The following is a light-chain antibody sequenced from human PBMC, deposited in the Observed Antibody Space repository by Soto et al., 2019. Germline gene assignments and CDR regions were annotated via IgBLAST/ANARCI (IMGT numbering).Light chain of an antibody. J-gene: IGLJ1*01. Sequence: SYELTQPPSVSVSPGQTASITCSGDKLGDKYACWYQQKPCQSPVLVIYQDSKRPSGIPERFSGSNSGNTATLTISGTQAMDAADYYCQAWDSSTYVFGTGTKVTVL. CDR2: QDS. CDR1: KLGDKY. CDR3: QAWDSSTYV. V-gene: IGLV3-1*01.